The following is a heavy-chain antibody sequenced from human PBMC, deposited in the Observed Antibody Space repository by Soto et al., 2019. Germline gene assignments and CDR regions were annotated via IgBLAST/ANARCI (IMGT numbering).Heavy chain of an antibody. CDR1: GYTFTSYD. Sequence: QVQLVQSGAEVKKPGASVKVSCKASGYTFTSYDINWVRQATGQGLEWMGWMNLNSGNTGYAQKFQGRVTMTMNTPISTAYMELSSLRSEDTSVYYCARGPEYSITFDPWGQGTLVTVSA. V-gene: IGHV1-8*01. CDR3: ARGPEYSITFDP. J-gene: IGHJ5*02. D-gene: IGHD6-6*01. CDR2: MNLNSGNT.